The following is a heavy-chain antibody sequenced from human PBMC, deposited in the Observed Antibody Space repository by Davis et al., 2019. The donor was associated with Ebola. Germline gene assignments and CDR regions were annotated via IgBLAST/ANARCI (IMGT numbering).Heavy chain of an antibody. CDR2: IWSDGNNR. Sequence: GEPLKISCAASGFTFRSYGMHWVRQAPGKGLEWVSVIWSDGNNRFYADSVKGRFTISRDNSQNTLSLQMNSLRAEDTAVYYCARERGPFDAFDIWGQGTMVTVSS. CDR1: GFTFRSYG. CDR3: ARERGPFDAFDI. J-gene: IGHJ3*02. V-gene: IGHV3-33*01.